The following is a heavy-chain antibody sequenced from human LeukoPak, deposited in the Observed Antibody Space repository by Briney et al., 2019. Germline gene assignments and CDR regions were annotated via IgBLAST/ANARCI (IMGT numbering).Heavy chain of an antibody. CDR3: AKGTSYNWNDGWFDP. V-gene: IGHV3-23*01. J-gene: IGHJ5*02. Sequence: GGALRLSCAASGFTFSSYGMSWVRQAPGKGLEWVSAISGRGGSTYYAESVKGRFTISRDNSKNTLYLQMNSLRADDTAVYYCAKGTSYNWNDGWFDPWGNGILVTVSS. D-gene: IGHD1-20*01. CDR1: GFTFSSYG. CDR2: ISGRGGST.